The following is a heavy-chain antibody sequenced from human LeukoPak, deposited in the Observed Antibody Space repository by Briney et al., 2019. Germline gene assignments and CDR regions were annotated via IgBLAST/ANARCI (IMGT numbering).Heavy chain of an antibody. CDR2: MNPNSGNT. CDR3: AREQTDYSNYESPYYYYYYGMDV. CDR1: GYTFTSYD. J-gene: IGHJ6*02. D-gene: IGHD4-11*01. V-gene: IGHV1-8*01. Sequence: ASVKVSCKASGYTFTSYDINWVRQATGQGLEWMGWMNPNSGNTGYAQKFQGRVTMTRNTSISTAYMELRSLRSDDTAVYYCAREQTDYSNYESPYYYYYYGMDVWGQGTTVTVSS.